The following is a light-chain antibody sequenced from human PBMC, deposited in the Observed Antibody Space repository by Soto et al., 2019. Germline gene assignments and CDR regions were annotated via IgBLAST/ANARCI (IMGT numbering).Light chain of an antibody. CDR3: QQYNSYVWT. V-gene: IGKV1-5*01. CDR2: DAS. Sequence: DIQMTQSPSTLSASVGDRFTITCRASQSISSWLAWYQQKPGKAPKLLIYDASSLESGVPSRFSGSGSGTEFTLTISSLQPDDFATYYCQQYNSYVWTFGQGTKVEIK. CDR1: QSISSW. J-gene: IGKJ1*01.